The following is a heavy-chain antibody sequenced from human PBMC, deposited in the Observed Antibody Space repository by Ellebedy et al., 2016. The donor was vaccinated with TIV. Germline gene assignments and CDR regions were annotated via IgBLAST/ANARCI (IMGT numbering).Heavy chain of an antibody. CDR1: GGSTSRYH. J-gene: IGHJ4*02. Sequence: SETLSLXCTVSGGSTSRYHWRWIWQNTWQGLEWIGYIYYSGSTYYNPSLKSRVTISVDTSKNQFSLKLSSVTAADTAVYYCASGWLGSWEENYFDYWGQGTLVTVSS. CDR3: ASGWLGSWEENYFDY. CDR2: IYYSGST. V-gene: IGHV4-59*12. D-gene: IGHD6-13*01.